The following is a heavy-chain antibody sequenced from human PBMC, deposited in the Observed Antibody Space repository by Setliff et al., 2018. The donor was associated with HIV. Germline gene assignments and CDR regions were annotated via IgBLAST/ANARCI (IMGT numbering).Heavy chain of an antibody. CDR2: ISSDGTTT. CDR1: GFTFSRYW. V-gene: IGHV3-74*01. Sequence: PGGSLRLSCAASGFTFSRYWMHWVRQAPGKRLGWVSRISSDGTTTDYADSVRGRFTVSRDNTKNTLFLQMNSLRAEDTAVYYCARVHHEYVWGSYRYTGSDAFDIWGQGTMVTVSS. D-gene: IGHD3-16*02. J-gene: IGHJ3*02. CDR3: ARVHHEYVWGSYRYTGSDAFDI.